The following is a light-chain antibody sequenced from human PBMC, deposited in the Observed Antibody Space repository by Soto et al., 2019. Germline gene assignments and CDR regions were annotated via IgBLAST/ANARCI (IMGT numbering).Light chain of an antibody. J-gene: IGKJ4*01. CDR2: AAS. CDR3: QHLDSFPLA. V-gene: IGKV1-9*01. Sequence: DIQLTQSPSFLSASVGDRVTITCRASQSISSHVAWYRQKSGKAPMLLIYAASTLQSGVPSRLSGSGSGTEFTLTISSLHPEDFATYCCQHLDSFPLAFGGGTTVEI. CDR1: QSISSH.